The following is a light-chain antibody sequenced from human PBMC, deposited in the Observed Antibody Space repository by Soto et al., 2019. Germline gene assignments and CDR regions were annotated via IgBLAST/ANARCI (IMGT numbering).Light chain of an antibody. CDR1: NIGTDG. CDR2: DRT. V-gene: IGLV3-21*02. J-gene: IGLJ2*01. Sequence: SSVLTQPPSVSVAPGQTARITCGGDNIGTDGVRWYQQKPGQAPVLVLYDRTDRPSGIPERFSGSVSENAATLTISRVEAGDEADYFCQVWDIGSEHVVFGGGTKVTVL. CDR3: QVWDIGSEHVV.